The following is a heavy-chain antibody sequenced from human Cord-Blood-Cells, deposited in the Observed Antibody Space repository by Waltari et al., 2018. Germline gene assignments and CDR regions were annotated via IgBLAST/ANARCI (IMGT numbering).Heavy chain of an antibody. D-gene: IGHD6-19*01. Sequence: QVQLQQWGAGLLKPSETLSLTCAVYGGSFSGYYWSWIRQPPGKGLEWIGEINHSGSTNYHPSLKSRVTISVDTSKNQFSLKLSSVTAADTAVYYCARGGGSSGEGNWFDPWGQGTLVTVSS. CDR3: ARGGGSSGEGNWFDP. V-gene: IGHV4-34*01. CDR1: GGSFSGYY. J-gene: IGHJ5*02. CDR2: INHSGST.